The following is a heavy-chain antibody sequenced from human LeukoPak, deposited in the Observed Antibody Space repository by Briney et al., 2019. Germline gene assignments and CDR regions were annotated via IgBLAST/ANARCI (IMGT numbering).Heavy chain of an antibody. D-gene: IGHD4-11*01. CDR1: GDSVSSNSAA. Sequence: SQTLSLNCAISGDSVSSNSAAWNWIRQSPSRGLEWLGRTYYRSQWYNDYAVSVKSRITINPDTSKNQFSLQLNSVTPEDTAVYYCARAGDYSGYFDYWGQGTLVTVSS. V-gene: IGHV6-1*01. J-gene: IGHJ4*02. CDR2: TYYRSQWYN. CDR3: ARAGDYSGYFDY.